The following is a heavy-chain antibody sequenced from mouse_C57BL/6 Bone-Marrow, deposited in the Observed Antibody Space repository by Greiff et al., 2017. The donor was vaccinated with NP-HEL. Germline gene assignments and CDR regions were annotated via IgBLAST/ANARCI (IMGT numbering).Heavy chain of an antibody. CDR2: IYPRSGNT. J-gene: IGHJ2*01. Sequence: VKLVESGAELARPGASVKLSCKASGYTFTSYGISWVKQRTGQGLEWIGEIYPRSGNTYYNEKFKGKATLTADKSSSTAYMELRSLTSEDSAVYFCARAYYSNYFDYWGQGTTLTVSS. V-gene: IGHV1-81*01. CDR3: ARAYYSNYFDY. CDR1: GYTFTSYG. D-gene: IGHD2-5*01.